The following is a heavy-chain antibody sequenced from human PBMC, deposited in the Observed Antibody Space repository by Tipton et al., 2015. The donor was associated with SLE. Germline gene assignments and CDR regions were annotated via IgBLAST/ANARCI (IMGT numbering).Heavy chain of an antibody. Sequence: TLSLICTVSGGSISSSSYYWGWIRQPPGKGLEWIGSIYYSGSTYYNPSLKSRVTISVDTSKNQFSLKLSSVTAADTAVYYCARGYCSSTSCYRVYYYFDYWGQGTLVTVSS. CDR1: GGSISSSSYY. CDR2: IYYSGST. CDR3: ARGYCSSTSCYRVYYYFDY. J-gene: IGHJ4*02. D-gene: IGHD2-2*02. V-gene: IGHV4-39*07.